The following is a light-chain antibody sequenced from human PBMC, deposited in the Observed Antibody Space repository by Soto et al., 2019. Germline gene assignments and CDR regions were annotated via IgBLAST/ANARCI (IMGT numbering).Light chain of an antibody. CDR1: QSVNNNY. CDR2: GSS. J-gene: IGKJ2*01. CDR3: QQYGSSPPYT. V-gene: IGKV3-20*01. Sequence: EVVLTQSPGTLSLSPGERATLSCRASQSVNNNYFAWYQQKPGQAPRLLIFGSSDRATGIPDRFSGSGSGTDFTLTISRLEPEGFAVYYCQQYGSSPPYTFGQGTKLEIK.